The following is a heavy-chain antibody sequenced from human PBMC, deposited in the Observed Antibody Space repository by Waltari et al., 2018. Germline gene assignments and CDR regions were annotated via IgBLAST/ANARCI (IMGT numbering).Heavy chain of an antibody. CDR1: GFTFSSHW. CDR2: IKQDGSEK. Sequence: AASGFTFSSHWMSWVRQAPGKGLEWVANIKQDGSEKYYVDSVKGRFTISRDNAKNSLYLQMNSLRAEDTAVYYCARRYSGYDYCFDYWGQGTLVTVSS. J-gene: IGHJ4*02. D-gene: IGHD5-12*01. V-gene: IGHV3-7*01. CDR3: ARRYSGYDYCFDY.